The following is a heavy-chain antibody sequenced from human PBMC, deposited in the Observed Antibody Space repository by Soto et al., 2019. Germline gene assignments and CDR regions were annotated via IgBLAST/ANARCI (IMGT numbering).Heavy chain of an antibody. CDR1: GGSISSYY. CDR3: ASTTLRGSYRPLDY. CDR2: IYTSGST. V-gene: IGHV4-4*07. Sequence: KTSETLSLTCTVSGGSISSYYWSWIRQPAGKGLEWIGRIYTSGSTNYNPSLKSRVTMSVDTSKNQFSLKLSSVTAADTAVYYCASTTLRGSYRPLDYWGQGTLVTVSS. J-gene: IGHJ4*02. D-gene: IGHD1-26*01.